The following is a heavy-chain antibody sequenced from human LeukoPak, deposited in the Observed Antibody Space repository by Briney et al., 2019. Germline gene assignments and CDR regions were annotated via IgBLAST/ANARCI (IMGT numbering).Heavy chain of an antibody. D-gene: IGHD2-2*02. CDR3: AHRNLYCSSASCYTADAFAI. CDR1: GFSLSTSGMG. Sequence: SGPTLVNPTQTLTLTCTFYGFSLSTSGMGVGWIRQPPGKALEWLALIYWDDVERYSPSLKSRLTITKDTSKNQVVLTMTNMDPVDTATYYCAHRNLYCSSASCYTADAFAIWGQGTLVTVSS. J-gene: IGHJ3*02. V-gene: IGHV2-5*02. CDR2: IYWDDVE.